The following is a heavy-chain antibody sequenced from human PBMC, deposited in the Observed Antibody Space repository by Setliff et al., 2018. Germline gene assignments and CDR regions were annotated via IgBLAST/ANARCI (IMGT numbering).Heavy chain of an antibody. D-gene: IGHD3-22*01. CDR1: GFTFSDYY. V-gene: IGHV3-11*04. CDR2: ISSSSSTI. J-gene: IGHJ4*02. Sequence: PGGSLRLSCAASGFTFSDYYMSWIRQAPGKGLEWVSYISSSSSTIYYADSVKGRFTISRDNAKNSLYLQMNSLRAEDTAVYYCARGGRDTMIVVVIVDYWGQGTLVTVSS. CDR3: ARGGRDTMIVVVIVDY.